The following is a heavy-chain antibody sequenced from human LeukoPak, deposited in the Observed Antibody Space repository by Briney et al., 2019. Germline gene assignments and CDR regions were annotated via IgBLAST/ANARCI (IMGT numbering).Heavy chain of an antibody. Sequence: GASVKVSCKASGYTFTSYGISWVRQAPGQGLEWMGWINACNGNTNYAQKLQGRVTMTTDTSTSTAYMELRSLRSDDTAVYYCARNAAEIWFGELSGWFDPWGQGTLVTVSS. CDR3: ARNAAEIWFGELSGWFDP. J-gene: IGHJ5*02. CDR2: INACNGNT. V-gene: IGHV1-18*01. D-gene: IGHD3-10*01. CDR1: GYTFTSYG.